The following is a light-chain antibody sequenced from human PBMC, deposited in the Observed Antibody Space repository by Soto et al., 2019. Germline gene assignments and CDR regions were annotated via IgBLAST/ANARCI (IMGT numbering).Light chain of an antibody. V-gene: IGLV1-40*01. J-gene: IGLJ1*01. CDR1: SSNIGAGYD. CDR3: QSYDSSLSGSRV. Sequence: QSVLAQPTSGSGAPGQRVTISCTWSSSNIGAGYDVHWYQQLPGTAPKLLIYGNSNRPSGVPDRFSGSKSGTSASLAITGLQAEDEADYYCQSYDSSLSGSRVFGTGTKVTVL. CDR2: GNS.